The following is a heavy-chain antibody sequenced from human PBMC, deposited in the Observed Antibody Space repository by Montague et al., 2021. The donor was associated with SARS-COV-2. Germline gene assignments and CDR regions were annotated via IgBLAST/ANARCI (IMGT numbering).Heavy chain of an antibody. Sequence: PALGKPTQTLTLTCTFSGFSLSTSGMCVSWIRQPPGKALEWLARIDWDDDKYYSTPLKTRLTISKYTSKNQVVLTMTNMDPVDTATYYCARAYYDILTGRDYGMDVWGQGTTVTVSS. CDR2: IDWDDDK. CDR1: GFSLSTSGMC. V-gene: IGHV2-70*11. D-gene: IGHD3-9*01. CDR3: ARAYYDILTGRDYGMDV. J-gene: IGHJ6*02.